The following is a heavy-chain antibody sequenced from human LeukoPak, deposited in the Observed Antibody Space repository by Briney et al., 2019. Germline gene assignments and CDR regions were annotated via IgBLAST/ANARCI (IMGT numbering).Heavy chain of an antibody. CDR1: GGSISSYY. J-gene: IGHJ4*02. CDR2: IYYSGST. V-gene: IGHV4-59*12. D-gene: IGHD4-11*01. CDR3: ARVNATSFDY. Sequence: SETLSLTCTVSGGSISSYYWSWIRQPPGKGLEWIGYIYYSGSTNYNPSLKSRVTISVDTSKNQFSLKLSSVTAADTAVYYCARVNATSFDYWGQGTLVTVSS.